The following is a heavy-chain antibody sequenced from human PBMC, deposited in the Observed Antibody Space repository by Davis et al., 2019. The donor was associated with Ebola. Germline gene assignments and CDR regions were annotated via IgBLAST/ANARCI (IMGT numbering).Heavy chain of an antibody. J-gene: IGHJ4*02. CDR1: GFTFSSYA. CDR2: ISSSSSYI. D-gene: IGHD2-21*02. Sequence: PGGSLRLSCAASGFTFSSYAMSWVRQAPGKGLEWVSSISSSSSYIYYADSVKGRFTISRDNAKNSLYLQMNSLRAEDTAVYYCARSVVVTASPFDYWGQGTLVTVSS. CDR3: ARSVVVTASPFDY. V-gene: IGHV3-21*01.